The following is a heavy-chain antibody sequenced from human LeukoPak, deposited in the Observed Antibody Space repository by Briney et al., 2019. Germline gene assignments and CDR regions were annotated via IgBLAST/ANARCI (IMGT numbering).Heavy chain of an antibody. J-gene: IGHJ6*02. CDR2: IYYSGST. D-gene: IGHD3-10*01. V-gene: IGHV4-61*01. Sequence: SETLSLTCIVSGGSVSSGSYYWSWIRQPPGKGLGWIGYIYYSGSTNYNPSLKSRVTISVDTSKNQFSLKLSSVTAADTAVYYCARAQFGTFYYYYGMDVWGQGTTVTVSS. CDR1: GGSVSSGSYY. CDR3: ARAQFGTFYYYYGMDV.